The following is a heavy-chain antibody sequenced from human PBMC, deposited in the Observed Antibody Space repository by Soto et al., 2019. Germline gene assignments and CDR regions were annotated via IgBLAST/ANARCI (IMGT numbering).Heavy chain of an antibody. CDR2: IYYSGST. J-gene: IGHJ5*02. V-gene: IGHV4-59*01. D-gene: IGHD4-17*01. Sequence: PSETLSLTCTVSGGSISSYYWSWIRQPPGKGLEWIGYIYYSGSTNYNPSLKSRVTISVDTSKNQFSLKLSSVTAADTAVYYCARDLYGDYVGYFDPWGQGIQVTVSS. CDR3: ARDLYGDYVGYFDP. CDR1: GGSISSYY.